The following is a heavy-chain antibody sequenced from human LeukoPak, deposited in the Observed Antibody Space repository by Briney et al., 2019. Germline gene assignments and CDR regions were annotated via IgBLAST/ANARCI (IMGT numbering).Heavy chain of an antibody. CDR3: ARMDTSGYSEYFQH. V-gene: IGHV1-46*01. J-gene: IGHJ1*01. D-gene: IGHD3-22*01. Sequence: ASVKVSCKASGYTFISYYIHWVRQAPGQGLEWMGIINPSGGSTSYAQKFQGRVTMTRDTSTSTVYMEVSSLRSEDTAVYYCARMDTSGYSEYFQHRGQGTLVTVSS. CDR1: GYTFISYY. CDR2: INPSGGST.